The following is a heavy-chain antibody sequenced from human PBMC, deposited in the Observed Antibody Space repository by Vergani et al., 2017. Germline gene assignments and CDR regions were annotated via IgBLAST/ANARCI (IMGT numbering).Heavy chain of an antibody. CDR1: GFTFSSYS. V-gene: IGHV3-48*01. Sequence: EVQLVESGGGLVQAGGSLRLSCAASGFTFSSYSMNWVRQAPGKGLVWVSFISSSSNTIYYADSVKGQFTISRDNAKNSLYLQMNRLRAEDTAVYYCARVGFPRSHDYWGQATLVTVPS. J-gene: IGHJ4*02. CDR3: ARVGFPRSHDY. CDR2: ISSSSNTI. D-gene: IGHD3-10*01.